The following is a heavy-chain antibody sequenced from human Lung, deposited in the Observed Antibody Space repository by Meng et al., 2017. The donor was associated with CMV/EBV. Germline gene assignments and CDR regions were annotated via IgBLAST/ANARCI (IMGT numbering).Heavy chain of an antibody. J-gene: IGHJ4*01. V-gene: IGHV5-51*01. CDR1: AYTFSTYW. CDR3: ARKRGYFCDY. Sequence: GGSLRLSCKGSAYTFSTYWLGWVRQLPGRGLEWMGLIYPADSNTTYSPSFRGHVTISADKSISTAYLQWIGLRASDTAIYYCARKRGYFCDYWGHGTPVTVSS. CDR2: IYPADSNT. D-gene: IGHD3-10*01.